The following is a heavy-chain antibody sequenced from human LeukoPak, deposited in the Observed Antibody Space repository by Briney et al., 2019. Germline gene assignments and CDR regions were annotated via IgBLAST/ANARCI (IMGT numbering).Heavy chain of an antibody. J-gene: IGHJ4*02. Sequence: PGGSLRLSCAASGFTFSSYEMNWVRQAPGKGLEWVSYISSSGSTIYYADSVKGRFTISRDNAKNSLYLQMNSLGAEDTAVYYCASLGVDDFWSGQLDYWGQGTLVTVSS. D-gene: IGHD3-3*01. V-gene: IGHV3-48*03. CDR2: ISSSGSTI. CDR1: GFTFSSYE. CDR3: ASLGVDDFWSGQLDY.